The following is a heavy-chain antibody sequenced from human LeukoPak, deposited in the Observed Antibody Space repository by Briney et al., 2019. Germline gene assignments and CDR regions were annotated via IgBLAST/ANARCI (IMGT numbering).Heavy chain of an antibody. CDR2: IHSSGYT. D-gene: IGHD1-26*01. V-gene: IGHV4-4*09. CDR3: TKRQGPTSGSYDYFDP. J-gene: IGHJ5*02. Sequence: PSETLSLTCTVSGGSISGNSWSWIRQPPGQGLEWIAYIHSSGYTNYNPSLKSRVTISVDTSNNQFSLKVTSVTAADTAMYHCTKRQGPTSGSYDYFDPWGQGALVTVSS. CDR1: GGSISGNS.